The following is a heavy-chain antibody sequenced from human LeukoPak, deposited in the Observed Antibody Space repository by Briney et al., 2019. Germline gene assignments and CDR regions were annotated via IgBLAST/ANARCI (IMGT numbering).Heavy chain of an antibody. Sequence: GRSLGLSCAASGFTFSSYGMHWVRQAPGKGLEWVAVIWYDGSNKYYADSVKGRFTISRDNSKNTLYLQMNSLRAEDTAVYYCARDPGYGDYVFFDYWGQGTLVTVSS. J-gene: IGHJ4*02. CDR1: GFTFSSYG. CDR2: IWYDGSNK. CDR3: ARDPGYGDYVFFDY. D-gene: IGHD4-17*01. V-gene: IGHV3-33*01.